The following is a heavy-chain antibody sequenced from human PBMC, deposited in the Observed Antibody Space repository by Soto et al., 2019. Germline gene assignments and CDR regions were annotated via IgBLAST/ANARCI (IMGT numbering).Heavy chain of an antibody. CDR1: GYSFSDYW. D-gene: IGHD5-18*01. Sequence: PGESLKISCKGSGYSFSDYWIGWVRQMPGKGLEWMGIIYPDDSDTRYSPSFQGQVTISADKSITTAYLQWSSLKASDTAMYYCAWATWLQVWSHAFDIWGQGTMVTVSS. CDR3: AWATWLQVWSHAFDI. V-gene: IGHV5-51*01. CDR2: IYPDDSDT. J-gene: IGHJ3*02.